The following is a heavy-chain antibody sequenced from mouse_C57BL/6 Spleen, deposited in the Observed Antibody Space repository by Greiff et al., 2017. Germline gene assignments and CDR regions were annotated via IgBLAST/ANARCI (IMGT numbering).Heavy chain of an antibody. CDR2: INPNNGGT. CDR1: GYTFTDYY. D-gene: IGHD6-1*01. Sequence: VQLQQSGPELVKPGASVKISCKASGYTFTDYYMNWVKQSHGKSLEWIGDINPNNGGTSYNQKFKGKATLTVDKSSSTAYMELRSLTSADSAVYYCARWQGWFAYWGQGTLVTVSA. J-gene: IGHJ3*01. V-gene: IGHV1-26*01. CDR3: ARWQGWFAY.